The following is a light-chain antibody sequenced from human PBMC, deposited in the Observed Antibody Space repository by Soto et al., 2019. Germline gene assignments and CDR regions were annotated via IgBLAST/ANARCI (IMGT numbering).Light chain of an antibody. Sequence: QSVLTQPASVSGSPGQSITISCTGTSSDVGGYNYASWYQQHPGKAPKLMIYEVSNRPSGVSNRFSGSKSGNTASLTISGLQAEDEADYYCSSYTSSSTYVFGTGTKVTV. J-gene: IGLJ1*01. CDR1: SSDVGGYNY. CDR2: EVS. CDR3: SSYTSSSTYV. V-gene: IGLV2-14*01.